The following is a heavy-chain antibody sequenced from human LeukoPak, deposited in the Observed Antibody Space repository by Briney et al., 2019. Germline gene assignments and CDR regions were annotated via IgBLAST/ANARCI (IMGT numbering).Heavy chain of an antibody. CDR2: ISGSGGEI. J-gene: IGHJ4*02. V-gene: IGHV3-23*01. CDR1: GFSFGNYA. Sequence: PGGSLRLSCVASGFSFGNYAMSWVRQAPGKGLEWVSAISGSGGEIYNAASVKGRFTISRDNSKDTLCLQINSLRAEDTAVYYCAKGWIFGELLNSWGQGTLVTVSS. D-gene: IGHD3-10*01. CDR3: AKGWIFGELLNS.